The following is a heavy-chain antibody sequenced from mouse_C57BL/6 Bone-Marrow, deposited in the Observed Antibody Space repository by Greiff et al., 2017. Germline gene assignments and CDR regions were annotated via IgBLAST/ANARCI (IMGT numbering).Heavy chain of an antibody. V-gene: IGHV5-6*02. J-gene: IGHJ4*01. Sequence: EVKVMESGGDLVKPGGSLKLSCAASGFTFSSYGMSWVRQTPDKRLEWVATISSGGSYTYYPDSVKGRFTISRDNAKNTLYLQMSSLKSEDTAMYYCARRGYSNSMDYWGQGTSVTVSS. CDR1: GFTFSSYG. CDR2: ISSGGSYT. CDR3: ARRGYSNSMDY. D-gene: IGHD2-5*01.